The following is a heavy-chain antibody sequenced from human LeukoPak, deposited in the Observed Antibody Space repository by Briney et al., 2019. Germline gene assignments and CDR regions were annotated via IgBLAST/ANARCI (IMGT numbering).Heavy chain of an antibody. V-gene: IGHV1-2*02. CDR3: ARDADYYDTWFDP. D-gene: IGHD3-22*01. J-gene: IGHJ5*02. Sequence: ASVKVSCKASGYTFTGYYMHWVRQAPGQGLEWMGWINPNSGGTNYVQKFQGRVTTTRDTSISTAYMELSRLRSDDTAVYYCARDADYYDTWFDPWGQGTLVTVSS. CDR1: GYTFTGYY. CDR2: INPNSGGT.